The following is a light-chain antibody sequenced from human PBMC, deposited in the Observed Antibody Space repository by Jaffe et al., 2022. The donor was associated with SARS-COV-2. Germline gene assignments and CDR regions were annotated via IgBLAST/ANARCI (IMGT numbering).Light chain of an antibody. CDR3: QQANSFLS. Sequence: DIQLTQSPSSVSASVGDRVTITCRASRVVSSWLAWYQQKPGKAPKLLIYGISNLQSGVPSRFSGGGSGTYFTLTISSLQPEDFATYYCQQANSFLSFGGGTKVDVK. V-gene: IGKV1-12*02. CDR1: RVVSSW. CDR2: GIS. J-gene: IGKJ4*01.